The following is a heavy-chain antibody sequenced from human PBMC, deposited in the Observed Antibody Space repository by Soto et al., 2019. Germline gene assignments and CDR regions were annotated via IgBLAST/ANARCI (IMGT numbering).Heavy chain of an antibody. J-gene: IGHJ6*02. CDR2: IYPGDSDT. CDR3: TRRMGAGSRYGMDV. Sequence: LGESLKISCESSGYDFNTYWIGWVRQMPGKGLEWMGFIYPGDSDTRYSPSFHGQVTISADKSISTAYLQWSSLKASDTAIYYCTRRMGAGSRYGMDVWGQGTTVTVSS. V-gene: IGHV5-51*01. D-gene: IGHD3-10*01. CDR1: GYDFNTYW.